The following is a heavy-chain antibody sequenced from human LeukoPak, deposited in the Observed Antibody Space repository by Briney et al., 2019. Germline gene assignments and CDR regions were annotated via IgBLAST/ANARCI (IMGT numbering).Heavy chain of an antibody. J-gene: IGHJ4*02. CDR1: GYAFTGYY. D-gene: IGHD3-10*01. V-gene: IGHV1-2*02. CDR3: ARGEYYGSGSYLDY. CDR2: INPNSGGT. Sequence: GASVKVSCKASGYAFTGYYMHWVRQAPGQGLEWMGWINPNSGGTNYAQKFQGRVTLTRDTSISTAYMELSRLRSDDTAVYYCARGEYYGSGSYLDYWGQGTLVTVSS.